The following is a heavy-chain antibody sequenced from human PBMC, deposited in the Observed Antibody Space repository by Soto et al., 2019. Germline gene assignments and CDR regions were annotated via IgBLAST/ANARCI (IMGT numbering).Heavy chain of an antibody. CDR1: GFTFSSYA. Sequence: PGGSLRLSCAASGFTFSSYAMSWVRQAPGKGLEWVSAISGSGGSTYYADSVKGRFTISRDNSKNTLYLQMNSLRAEDTAVYYCAKPPRVMEWLLYVDYWGQGTLVTVSS. D-gene: IGHD3-3*01. CDR3: AKPPRVMEWLLYVDY. V-gene: IGHV3-23*01. CDR2: ISGSGGST. J-gene: IGHJ4*02.